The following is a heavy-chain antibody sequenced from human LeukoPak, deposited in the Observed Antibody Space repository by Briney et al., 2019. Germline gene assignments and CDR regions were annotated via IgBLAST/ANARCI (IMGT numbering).Heavy chain of an antibody. CDR1: GFTFSSYG. CDR2: IWYDGSNK. V-gene: IGHV3-33*01. D-gene: IGHD3-10*01. CDR3: ARDSQITMVRGVMDY. J-gene: IGHJ4*02. Sequence: GGSLRLSCAASGFTFSSYGMHWVRQAPGKGLEWVAVIWYDGSNKYYADSVKGRFTISRDNSKNTLYLQMDSLRAEDTAVYYCARDSQITMVRGVMDYWGQGTLVTVSS.